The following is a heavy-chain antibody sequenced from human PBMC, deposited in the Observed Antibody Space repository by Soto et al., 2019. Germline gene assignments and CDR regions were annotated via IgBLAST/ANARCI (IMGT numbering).Heavy chain of an antibody. D-gene: IGHD3-3*01. Sequence: PSETLSLTRTVSGGSISSYYWSWIRQPPGKGLEWIGYIYYSGSTNYNPSLKSRVTISVDTSKNQFSLKLSSVTAADTAVYYCARVGQLKDYDFWSGAYYYYGMDVWGQGTTVTVSS. CDR1: GGSISSYY. CDR2: IYYSGST. J-gene: IGHJ6*02. CDR3: ARVGQLKDYDFWSGAYYYYGMDV. V-gene: IGHV4-59*01.